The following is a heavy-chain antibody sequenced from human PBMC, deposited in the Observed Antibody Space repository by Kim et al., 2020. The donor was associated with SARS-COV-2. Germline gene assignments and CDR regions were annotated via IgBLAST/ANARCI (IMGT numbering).Heavy chain of an antibody. D-gene: IGHD2-15*01. CDR2: FDPEDGET. Sequence: ASVKVSCKVSGYTLTELSMHWVRQAPGKGLEWMGGFDPEDGETIYAQKFQGRVTMTEDTSTDTAYMELSSLRSEDTAVYYCATAGVVVAANWFDPWGQGTLVTVSS. J-gene: IGHJ5*02. CDR1: GYTLTELS. CDR3: ATAGVVVAANWFDP. V-gene: IGHV1-24*01.